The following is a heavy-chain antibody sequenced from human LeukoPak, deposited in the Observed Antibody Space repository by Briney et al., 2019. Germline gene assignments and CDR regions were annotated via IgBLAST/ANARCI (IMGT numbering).Heavy chain of an antibody. D-gene: IGHD2-2*01. J-gene: IGHJ3*02. Sequence: SETLSLTCTVSGGSISSSSYYWGWIRQPPGKGLEWIGSIYYSGSTYYNPSPKSRVTISVDTSKNQFSLKLSSVTAADTAVYYCARVPQDCSSTSCYAFDIWGQGTMVTVSS. CDR1: GGSISSSSYY. CDR2: IYYSGST. CDR3: ARVPQDCSSTSCYAFDI. V-gene: IGHV4-39*07.